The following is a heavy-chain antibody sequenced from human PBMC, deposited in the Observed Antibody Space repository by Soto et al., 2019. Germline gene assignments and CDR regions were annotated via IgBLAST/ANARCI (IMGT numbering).Heavy chain of an antibody. Sequence: GASVKVSCKASGGTFSSYAISWVRQAPGQGLEWMGGIIPIFGTANYAQKFQGRVTITADESTSTDYMELSSLRSEDTAVYYCAIWGGSYSSSSEVNYRNGFDPWGQGTLVTVSS. V-gene: IGHV1-69*13. CDR1: GGTFSSYA. CDR2: IIPIFGTA. J-gene: IGHJ5*02. CDR3: AIWGGSYSSSSEVNYRNGFDP. D-gene: IGHD6-6*01.